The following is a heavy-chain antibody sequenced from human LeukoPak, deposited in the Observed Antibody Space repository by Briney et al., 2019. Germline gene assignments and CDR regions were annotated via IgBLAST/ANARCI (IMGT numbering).Heavy chain of an antibody. D-gene: IGHD6-19*01. Sequence: GASVTDTRQASGYTFTGYYIHWVRQAPGQGLEWMGWINPNSGGIKYAQKFQGRVTMTRDTSISTAYLELSRLRSDDSAVYYCGRDRAVADTAPDAFDIWGRGGMCSVSS. CDR1: GYTFTGYY. CDR2: INPNSGGI. CDR3: GRDRAVADTAPDAFDI. V-gene: IGHV1-2*02. J-gene: IGHJ3*02.